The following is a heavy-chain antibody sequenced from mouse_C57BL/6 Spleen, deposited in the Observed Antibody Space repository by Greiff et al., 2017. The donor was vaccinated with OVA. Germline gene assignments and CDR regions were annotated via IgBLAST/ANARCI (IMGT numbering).Heavy chain of an antibody. CDR3: ARGLRPFDY. D-gene: IGHD2-4*01. CDR2: INPSTGGT. Sequence: VQLKESGPELVKPGASVKISCKASGYSFTGYYMNWVKQSPEKSLEWIGEINPSTGGTTYNQKFKAKATLTVDKSSSTAYMQLKSLTSEDSAVYYCARGLRPFDYWGQGTTLTVSS. J-gene: IGHJ2*01. CDR1: GYSFTGYY. V-gene: IGHV1-42*01.